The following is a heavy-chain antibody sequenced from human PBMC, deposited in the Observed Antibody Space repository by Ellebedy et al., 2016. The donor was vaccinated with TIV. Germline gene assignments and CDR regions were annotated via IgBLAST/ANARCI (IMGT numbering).Heavy chain of an antibody. V-gene: IGHV4-4*07. CDR2: IYTSGST. D-gene: IGHD3-10*01. Sequence: MPSETLSLTCTVSGGSISSYYWSWIRQPAGKGLEWIGRIYTSGSTNYNPSLKSRVTMSVDTSKNQFSLKLSSVTAADTAVYYCARGGDDITMVRGYGMDVWGQGTTVTVSS. J-gene: IGHJ6*02. CDR3: ARGGDDITMVRGYGMDV. CDR1: GGSISSYY.